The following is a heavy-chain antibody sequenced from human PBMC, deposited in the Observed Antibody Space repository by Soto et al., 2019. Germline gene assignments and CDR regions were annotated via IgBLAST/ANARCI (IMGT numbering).Heavy chain of an antibody. J-gene: IGHJ4*02. CDR1: GYNFAGYW. D-gene: IGHD3-3*01. CDR2: IYPSDSDT. CDR3: ASGGVSTRIFDY. V-gene: IGHV5-51*01. Sequence: RGECLKISCKGSGYNFAGYWIAWVRQMPGKGLELMGIIYPSDSDTRYRPSFQGQVTISADKSISSAYLQWSSLRASDTAMYYCASGGVSTRIFDYWGRGTPVTVSS.